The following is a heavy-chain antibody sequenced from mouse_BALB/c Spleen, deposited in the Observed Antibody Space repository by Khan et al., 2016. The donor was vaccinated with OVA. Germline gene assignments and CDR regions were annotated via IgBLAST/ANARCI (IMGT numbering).Heavy chain of an antibody. CDR2: IYPGTDNS. CDR1: GYIFTSYW. CDR3: ARYEALYHFDH. Sequence: QVQLQQSGAELVRPGASVKLSCKPSGYIFTSYWIHWVKPRSGQGLEWIARIYPGTDNSYYNEKFKDKATLTADKSSSTAYMQLSSLKSEDSDVYVCARYEALYHFDHWGQGTTLTVSS. V-gene: IGHV1-76*01. J-gene: IGHJ2*01. D-gene: IGHD2-3*01.